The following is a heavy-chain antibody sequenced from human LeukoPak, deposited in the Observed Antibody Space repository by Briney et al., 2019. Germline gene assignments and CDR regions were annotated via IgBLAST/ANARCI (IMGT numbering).Heavy chain of an antibody. CDR1: GDSVSSNSAA. CDR3: AREGSSGSYYAGYYYYYMDV. V-gene: IGHV6-1*01. CDR2: TYYRSKWYN. D-gene: IGHD3-10*01. Sequence: SQTLSLTCAISGDSVSSNSAAWNWIRQSPSRGLEWLGRTYYRSKWYNDYAVSVKSRITINPDTSKNQLSLQLNSVTPEDTAVYYCAREGSSGSYYAGYYYYYMDVWGKGTTVTVSS. J-gene: IGHJ6*03.